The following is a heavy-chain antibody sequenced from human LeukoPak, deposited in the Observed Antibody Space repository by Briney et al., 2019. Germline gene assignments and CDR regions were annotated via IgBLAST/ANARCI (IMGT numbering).Heavy chain of an antibody. CDR2: ISYRGST. CDR3: ARISQSSGGFYY. D-gene: IGHD2-15*01. J-gene: IGHJ4*02. V-gene: IGHV4-31*02. CDR1: GGSISNSGGFY. Sequence: PSQTLSLTCTVSGGSISNSGGFYWSWIRQHPGDGLEWIGFISYRGSTYYNSSLKSRVSMSVDTSRSQFSLRLTSVTDEDTAVYYCARISQSSGGFYYWGQGTLVTVSS.